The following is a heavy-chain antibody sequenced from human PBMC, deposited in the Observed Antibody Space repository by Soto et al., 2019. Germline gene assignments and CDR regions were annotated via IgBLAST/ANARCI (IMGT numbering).Heavy chain of an antibody. CDR2: IWYDGSNK. Sequence: GGSLRLSCAASGFTFSSYGMHWVRQAPGKGLEWVAVIWYDGSNKYYADSVKGRFTISRDNSKNTLYLQMNSLRAEDTAVYYCARGEGAANPRFDYWGQGTLVTVSS. CDR1: GFTFSSYG. CDR3: ARGEGAANPRFDY. J-gene: IGHJ4*02. D-gene: IGHD1-26*01. V-gene: IGHV3-33*01.